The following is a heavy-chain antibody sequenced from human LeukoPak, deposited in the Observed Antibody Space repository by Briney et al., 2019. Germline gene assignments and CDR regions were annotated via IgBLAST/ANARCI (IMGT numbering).Heavy chain of an antibody. CDR3: AAPPEDYYYDSSGYPDY. J-gene: IGHJ4*02. Sequence: PGGSLRLSCAASGFTFSSYAMHWVRQAPGKGLEWVAVISYAGSNKYYADSVKGRFTISRDNSKNTLYLQMNNLRAEDTAVYYCAAPPEDYYYDSSGYPDYWGQGTLVTVSS. CDR2: ISYAGSNK. V-gene: IGHV3-30-3*01. D-gene: IGHD3-22*01. CDR1: GFTFSSYA.